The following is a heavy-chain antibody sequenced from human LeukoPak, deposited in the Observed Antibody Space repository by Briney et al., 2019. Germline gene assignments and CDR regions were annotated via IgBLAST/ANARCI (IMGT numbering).Heavy chain of an antibody. CDR2: IYYSGST. V-gene: IGHV4-31*03. D-gene: IGHD5-18*01. Sequence: SQTLSLTCTVSGGSISSGGYYWSWIRQHPGKGLEWIGYIYYSGSTYYNPSLKSRVTISVDTSKNQFSLKLSSVTAADTAVYYCARVPISVDTAMEEYYWGQGTLVTVSS. J-gene: IGHJ4*02. CDR3: ARVPISVDTAMEEYY. CDR1: GGSISSGGYY.